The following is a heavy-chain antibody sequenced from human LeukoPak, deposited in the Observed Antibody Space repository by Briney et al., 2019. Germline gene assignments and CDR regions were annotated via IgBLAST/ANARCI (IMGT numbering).Heavy chain of an antibody. J-gene: IGHJ6*03. CDR3: ARSNWGWNYYYYYMDV. Sequence: SETLSLTCTVSGGSISSSSFYWGWIRQPPGKGLEWIGSIYYSGNTQYNPSLKSRVTISVDTSKNHFSLKLSSVTAADTAVYYCARSNWGWNYYYYYMDVWGKGTTVTVSS. D-gene: IGHD7-27*01. CDR2: IYYSGNT. CDR1: GGSISSSSFY. V-gene: IGHV4-39*01.